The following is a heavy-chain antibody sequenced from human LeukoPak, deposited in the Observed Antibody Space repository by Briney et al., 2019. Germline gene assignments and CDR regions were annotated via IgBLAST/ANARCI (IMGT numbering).Heavy chain of an antibody. Sequence: ASVKVSCKASGYTFTSYDINWVRQATAQGLEWMGWMNPNSGNTGYAQKFQGRVTMTRNTSISTAYMELSSLRSEDTAVYYCARGIAAAGTGSYFDYWGQGTLVTVSS. D-gene: IGHD6-13*01. J-gene: IGHJ4*02. V-gene: IGHV1-8*01. CDR1: GYTFTSYD. CDR2: MNPNSGNT. CDR3: ARGIAAAGTGSYFDY.